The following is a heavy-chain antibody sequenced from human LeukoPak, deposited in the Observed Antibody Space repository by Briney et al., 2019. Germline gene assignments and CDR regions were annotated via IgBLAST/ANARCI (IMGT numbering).Heavy chain of an antibody. CDR3: ARVLEWPYYYYMDV. V-gene: IGHV3-7*01. D-gene: IGHD3-3*01. Sequence: GGSLRLSCAASGFTFSSYWMSWVRQAPGKGLEWVANIKQDGSEKYYVDSVKGRFTISRDNAKNSLYLQMNSLRAEDTAVYYCARVLEWPYYYYMDVWGKGTTVTVSS. J-gene: IGHJ6*03. CDR1: GFTFSSYW. CDR2: IKQDGSEK.